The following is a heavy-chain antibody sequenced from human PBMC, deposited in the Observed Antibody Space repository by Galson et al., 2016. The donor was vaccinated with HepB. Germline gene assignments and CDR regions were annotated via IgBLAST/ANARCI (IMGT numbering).Heavy chain of an antibody. CDR1: GFTFSNYG. CDR2: ISSDGRNE. V-gene: IGHV3-30*18. Sequence: SLRLSCAASGFTFSNYGMHWVRQAPGKGLEWVAVISSDGRNEKYAESVKGRFTISRDNSKNTLYLQMNSLRTEDTAVYYCAKVRGDTVMSYFYGLDVWGQGTTVTVSS. J-gene: IGHJ6*02. CDR3: AKVRGDTVMSYFYGLDV. D-gene: IGHD5-18*01.